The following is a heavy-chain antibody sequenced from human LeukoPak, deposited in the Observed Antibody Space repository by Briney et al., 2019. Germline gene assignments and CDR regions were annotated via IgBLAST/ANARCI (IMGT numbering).Heavy chain of an antibody. CDR3: AKLGIGEHEISGYFYETQSSGVDI. V-gene: IGHV3-11*03. CDR1: GFTFSDHS. J-gene: IGHJ3*02. D-gene: IGHD3-22*01. Sequence: GGSLRLSCAASGFTFSDHSMSWIRQAPGKGLEWVSYITSSGGNTNYADSVEGRFTISRDNAKNSLYLQMNSLRAEDTAVYYCAKLGIGEHEISGYFYETQSSGVDIWGQGTMVIVSS. CDR2: ITSSGGNT.